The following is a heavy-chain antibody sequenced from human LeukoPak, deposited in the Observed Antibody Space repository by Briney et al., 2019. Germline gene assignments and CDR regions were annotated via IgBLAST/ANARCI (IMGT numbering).Heavy chain of an antibody. Sequence: ETSETLSLTCAVYGGSFSGYYWSWIRQLPGKGLEWIGEINHSGSTNYNPSLKSRVTISVDTSKNQFSLKLSSVTAADTAVYYCARESSGWLIWGQGTLVTVSS. CDR2: INHSGST. J-gene: IGHJ4*02. D-gene: IGHD6-19*01. CDR3: ARESSGWLI. V-gene: IGHV4-34*01. CDR1: GGSFSGYY.